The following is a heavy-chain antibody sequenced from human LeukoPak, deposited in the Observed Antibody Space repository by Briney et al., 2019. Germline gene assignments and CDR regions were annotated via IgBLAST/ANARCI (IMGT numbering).Heavy chain of an antibody. Sequence: SETLSLTCTVAGGSISCWYWRLLRQPAGKRLEWIGRIYTSGSTNYNPSLKSRVTMSVDTSNNQFYLKLSSVTAADTAVYYRARDRHFGPSLDYWGQGTLVTVSS. D-gene: IGHD3-3*01. CDR1: GGSISCWY. J-gene: IGHJ4*02. CDR2: IYTSGST. CDR3: ARDRHFGPSLDY. V-gene: IGHV4-4*07.